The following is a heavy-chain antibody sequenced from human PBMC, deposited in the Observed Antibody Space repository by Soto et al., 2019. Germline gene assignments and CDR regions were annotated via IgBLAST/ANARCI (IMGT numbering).Heavy chain of an antibody. CDR1: GYTFTSYD. J-gene: IGHJ6*03. Sequence: ASVKVSCKASGYTFTSYDINWVRQATGQGLEWMGWMNPNSGNTGYAQKFQGRVTMTRNTSISTAYMELSSLRSEDTAVYYCARGVSLRFLEWFYYYYMDVWGKGTTVTVSS. D-gene: IGHD3-3*01. CDR3: ARGVSLRFLEWFYYYYMDV. CDR2: MNPNSGNT. V-gene: IGHV1-8*01.